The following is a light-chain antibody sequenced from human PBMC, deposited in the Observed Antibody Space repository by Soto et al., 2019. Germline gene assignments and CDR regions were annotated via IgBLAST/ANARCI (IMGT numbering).Light chain of an antibody. J-gene: IGLJ1*01. CDR3: ASYAGSRTYV. V-gene: IGLV2-23*02. CDR1: SDLGNYNL. Sequence: QSVLTQPASVSGSPGQSVTISCSGSDLGNYNLFSWYQHLPGRAPKLLIFEVTMRPPGISDRFSGSKSASTASLTISGLQAEDEGDYYCASYAGSRTYVFGSGTRSPS. CDR2: EVT.